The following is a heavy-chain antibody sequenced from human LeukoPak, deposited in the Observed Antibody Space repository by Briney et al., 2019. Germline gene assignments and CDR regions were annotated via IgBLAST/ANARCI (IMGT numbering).Heavy chain of an antibody. CDR3: ARDASGARIAGY. CDR2: IYSGGST. Sequence: GGSLRLSCAASGFTVSSNYMSRVRQAPGKGLEWVSVIYSGGSTYYADSVKGRFTISRDNSKNTLYLQMNSLRAEDTAVYYCARDASGARIAGYWGQGTLVTVSS. V-gene: IGHV3-66*02. D-gene: IGHD6-13*01. J-gene: IGHJ4*02. CDR1: GFTVSSNY.